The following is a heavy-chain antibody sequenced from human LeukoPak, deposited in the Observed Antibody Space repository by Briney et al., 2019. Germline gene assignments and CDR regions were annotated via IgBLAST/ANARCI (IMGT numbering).Heavy chain of an antibody. Sequence: GGSLRLSCAASGFTFSDYYMSWIRQAPGKGLEWVSYISSGGTIYYADSVKGRFTISRDNAKNSLYLQMNSLRAEDTAVYYCARDYYDSSGSDYWGQGTLVTVSS. D-gene: IGHD3-22*01. J-gene: IGHJ4*02. CDR3: ARDYYDSSGSDY. CDR1: GFTFSDYY. CDR2: ISSGGTI. V-gene: IGHV3-11*01.